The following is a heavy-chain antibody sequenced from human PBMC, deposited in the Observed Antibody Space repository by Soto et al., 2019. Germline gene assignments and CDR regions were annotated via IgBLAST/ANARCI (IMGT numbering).Heavy chain of an antibody. CDR2: MDPKNGET. CDR1: DFFFAYN. CDR3: ARETAVCLSELLTGSRVDYRYMAV. D-gene: IGHD3-9*01. Sequence: QVQLVQSGAEVKKPGASMRVSCRASDFFFAYNFNWVRQVPGQGLEGMGWMDPKNGETDYSQKVRGRVSMTRNASLPTAFLKLSSLRPDDTATYYCARETAVCLSELLTGSRVDYRYMAVWGKGTTVTVSS. V-gene: IGHV1-8*01. J-gene: IGHJ6*03.